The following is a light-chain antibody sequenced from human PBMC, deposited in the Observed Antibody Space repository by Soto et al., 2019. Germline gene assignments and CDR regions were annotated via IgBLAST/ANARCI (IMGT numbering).Light chain of an antibody. CDR1: QGISNC. J-gene: IGKJ5*01. CDR3: QNYNGAPRG. CDR2: AAS. Sequence: DIQMTQSPSTLSASVGGRVTITCRASQGISNCLAWYQQKPGKVPTLLIYAASTLQSGVPSRFSGSGSGTDFTLTISSLQPEDVATYYCQNYNGAPRGFGQGTRLDIK. V-gene: IGKV1-27*01.